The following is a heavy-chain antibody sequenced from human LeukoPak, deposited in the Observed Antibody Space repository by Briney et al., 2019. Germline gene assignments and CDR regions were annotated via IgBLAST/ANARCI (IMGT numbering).Heavy chain of an antibody. V-gene: IGHV4-30-2*01. CDR2: INHSGST. Sequence: PSQTLSLTCTVSGGSISSGGYYWSWIRQPPGKGLEWIGEINHSGSTNYNPSLKSRVTISVDTSKNQFSLKLSSVTAADTAVYYCAREGYGSGSYYIRRYYGMGVWGQGTTVTVSS. CDR3: AREGYGSGSYYIRRYYGMGV. D-gene: IGHD3-10*01. CDR1: GGSISSGGYY. J-gene: IGHJ6*02.